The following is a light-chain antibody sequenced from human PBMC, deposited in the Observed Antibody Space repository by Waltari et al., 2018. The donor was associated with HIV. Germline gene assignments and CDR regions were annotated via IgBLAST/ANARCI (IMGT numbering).Light chain of an antibody. V-gene: IGKV3-15*01. J-gene: IGKJ2*01. CDR2: EAA. Sequence: EIVMTQSHPTLSAPPGQRVTISCRASQSISAKVAWYQQRPGQAPRLLIYEAATRPTGIPARFSGSGSGTEFTLTISSLQSEDFATYFCQQYDDGPRGITFGQGTMLEIK. CDR1: QSISAK. CDR3: QQYDDGPRGIT.